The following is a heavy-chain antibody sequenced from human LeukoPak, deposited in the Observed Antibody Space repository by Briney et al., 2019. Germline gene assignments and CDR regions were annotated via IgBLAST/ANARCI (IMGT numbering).Heavy chain of an antibody. J-gene: IGHJ6*02. CDR1: GYTFTSYG. CDR2: ISAYNGNT. V-gene: IGHV1-18*01. D-gene: IGHD6-13*01. Sequence: ASVKVSCKASGYTFTSYGISWVRQAPGQGLEWMGWISAYNGNTNYAQKLQGRVTMTTDASTSTAYMELRSLRSDDTAVYYCAREVAAVESYYGMDVWGQGTTVTVS. CDR3: AREVAAVESYYGMDV.